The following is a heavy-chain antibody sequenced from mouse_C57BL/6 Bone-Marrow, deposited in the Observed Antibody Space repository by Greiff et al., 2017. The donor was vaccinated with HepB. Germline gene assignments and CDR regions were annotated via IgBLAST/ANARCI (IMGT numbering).Heavy chain of an antibody. D-gene: IGHD3-2*02. J-gene: IGHJ3*01. V-gene: IGHV1-76*01. Sequence: VQLQQSGAELVRPGASVKLSCKASGYTFTDYYINWVKQRPGQGLEWIARIYPGSGNTYYNEKFKGKATLTAEKSSSTAYMQLSSLTSEDSAVYFCARGQLRLRWFAYWGQVTLVTVSA. CDR2: IYPGSGNT. CDR3: ARGQLRLRWFAY. CDR1: GYTFTDYY.